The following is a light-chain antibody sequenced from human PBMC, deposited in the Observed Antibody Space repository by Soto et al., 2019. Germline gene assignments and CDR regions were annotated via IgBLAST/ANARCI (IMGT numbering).Light chain of an antibody. CDR1: QSVSSSY. J-gene: IGKJ1*01. CDR2: GAS. Sequence: EIVLTQSPGTLSLSPGERATLSCRASQSVSSSYLAWYQQKPGQAPRLLIYGASSRATGIPDRFSGSGSGTDVTLTISSLEPEDFAVYYCQQYGSSPPTFGQGTKVEIK. CDR3: QQYGSSPPT. V-gene: IGKV3-20*01.